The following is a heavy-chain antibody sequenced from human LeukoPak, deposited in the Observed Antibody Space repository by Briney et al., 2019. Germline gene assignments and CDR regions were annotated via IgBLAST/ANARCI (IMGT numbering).Heavy chain of an antibody. CDR2: ISGSCGST. J-gene: IGHJ4*02. Sequence: HAGGSLRLSCAASGFTFSSYAMSWVRQAPGKGLEWVSAISGSCGSTYYAHSVKGRFTISRDNYKNTLYLQMNSLRAEDTAVYYCAKVGFYDSYFDYWAQGTLVTVSS. CDR3: AKVGFYDSYFDY. V-gene: IGHV3-23*01. D-gene: IGHD3-22*01. CDR1: GFTFSSYA.